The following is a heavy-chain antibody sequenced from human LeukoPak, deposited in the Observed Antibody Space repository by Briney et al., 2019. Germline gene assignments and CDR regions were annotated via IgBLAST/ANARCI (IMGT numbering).Heavy chain of an antibody. CDR1: GFTVSSNY. J-gene: IGHJ4*02. CDR2: IYSGGNT. V-gene: IGHV3-53*01. CDR3: ARETPLGRDFDY. Sequence: GSLRLSCAASGFTVSSNYMSWVRQAPGKGLEWVSVIYSGGNTSYADSVKGRFTISRDNFKNTLYLQMNSLRAEDTAVYYCARETPLGRDFDYWGQGTLVTVSS. D-gene: IGHD1-1*01.